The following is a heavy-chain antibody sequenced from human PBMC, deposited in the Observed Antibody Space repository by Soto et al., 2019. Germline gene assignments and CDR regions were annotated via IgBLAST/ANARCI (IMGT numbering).Heavy chain of an antibody. V-gene: IGHV5-51*01. Sequence: GASQKISSKASGYYFSTHWIGWVRHIPGKGQQWMAIIYPSDSDTKYSPSFQGHVTISVDKTISTAYLQWSGLPASDSAKYYCARRFTDAGFWDYFDNWGPGTLVTVSS. CDR1: GYYFSTHW. CDR3: ARRFTDAGFWDYFDN. D-gene: IGHD3-16*01. J-gene: IGHJ4*02. CDR2: IYPSDSDT.